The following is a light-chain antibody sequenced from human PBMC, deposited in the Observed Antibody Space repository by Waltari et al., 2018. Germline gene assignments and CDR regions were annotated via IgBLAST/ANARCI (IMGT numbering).Light chain of an antibody. Sequence: EIVLTQAPDTLSLSPGETATLSCRASQSVSSNYLSWYQQKPGHAPRLLLYGASSRATGIPDRFRGSVSTTAFTLTIRRLVPEDFAVFYCQQYGSSPPYTFGQGSKLAIK. V-gene: IGKV3-20*01. CDR1: QSVSSNY. J-gene: IGKJ2*01. CDR3: QQYGSSPPYT. CDR2: GAS.